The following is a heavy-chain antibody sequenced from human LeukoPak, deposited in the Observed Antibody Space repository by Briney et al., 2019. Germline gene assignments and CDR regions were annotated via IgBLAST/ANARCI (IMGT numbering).Heavy chain of an antibody. CDR3: ARVADYYDSSGGAFDI. CDR2: ISSSSSTI. J-gene: IGHJ3*02. D-gene: IGHD3-22*01. V-gene: IGHV3-48*01. CDR1: GFTFSSYS. Sequence: GGSLRLSCAASGFTFSSYSMNWARQAPGKGLEWVSYISSSSSTIYYADSVKGRFTISSDNAKNSLYLQMNSLRAEDTAVYYCARVADYYDSSGGAFDIWGLGTMVTVSS.